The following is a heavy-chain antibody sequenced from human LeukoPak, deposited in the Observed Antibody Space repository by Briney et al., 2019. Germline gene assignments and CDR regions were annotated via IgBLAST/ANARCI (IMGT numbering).Heavy chain of an antibody. CDR2: ISSSSSTI. V-gene: IGHV3-48*01. CDR3: ASLDCTNGVCYGFDP. D-gene: IGHD2-8*01. J-gene: IGHJ5*02. Sequence: GGSLRLSCAASGFTFSSYSMNWVRQAPGKGLEWVSYISSSSSTIYYADSVKGRFTISGDNAKNSLYLQMNSLRAEDTAVYYCASLDCTNGVCYGFDPWGQGTLVTVSS. CDR1: GFTFSSYS.